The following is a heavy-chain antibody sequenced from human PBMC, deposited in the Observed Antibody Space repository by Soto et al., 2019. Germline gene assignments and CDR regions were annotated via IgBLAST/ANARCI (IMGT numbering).Heavy chain of an antibody. D-gene: IGHD2-2*01. CDR2: IIPISDTT. CDR3: ARSQGSSTSLEIYYYSYYGRDV. Sequence: QVQLVQSGAEVKKPGSSVKVSCKASGGTFSSYAISWVRPAPGQGLEWMGGIIPISDTTNYAQKFQGRVTITADEYTSTAYMELSSLRSEDTAVYYCARSQGSSTSLEIYYYSYYGRDVWGQGTTVTVSS. CDR1: GGTFSSYA. V-gene: IGHV1-69*01. J-gene: IGHJ6*02.